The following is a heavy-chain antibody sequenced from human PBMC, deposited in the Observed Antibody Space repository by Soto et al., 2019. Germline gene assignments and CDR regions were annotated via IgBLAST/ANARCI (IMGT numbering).Heavy chain of an antibody. CDR1: GGSISNYY. CDR2: IYSSGSP. V-gene: IGHV4-59*01. CDR3: ARDHPHSYGVYYFDY. J-gene: IGHJ4*02. Sequence: SETLSLTCTVSGGSISNYYWNWIRQSPGKGLEWIGYIYSSGSPHYNPSLQNRVTISIDTSKNQVSLKANSVTAADTAVYYCARDHPHSYGVYYFDYWGQGTPVT. D-gene: IGHD5-18*01.